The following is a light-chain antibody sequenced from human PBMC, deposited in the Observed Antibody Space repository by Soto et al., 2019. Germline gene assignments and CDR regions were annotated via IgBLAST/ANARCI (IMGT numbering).Light chain of an antibody. CDR2: GAT. CDR3: QQYDSTPLYT. J-gene: IGKJ5*01. CDR1: QSVRGSY. V-gene: IGKV3-20*01. Sequence: EIVLTQSPGTLSLSPGERATLSCRASQSVRGSYLAWYRQRPGQAPRLLIYGATSRATGIPDRFSGSGSGTDFTLTISRLEPEDFAVYYCQQYDSTPLYTFGQGTRLEI.